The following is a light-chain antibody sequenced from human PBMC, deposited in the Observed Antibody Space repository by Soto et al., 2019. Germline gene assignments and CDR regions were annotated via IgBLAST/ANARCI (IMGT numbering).Light chain of an antibody. CDR2: RNN. CDR1: SSNIGSNY. Sequence: QSVLTQPPSASGTPGQRVTISCSGSSSNIGSNYVYWYQQLPGTAPKLLIYRNNQRPSGVPDQFSGSKSGPSASLAISGLRSEDEADYYCAAWDDSLSGPWVFGGGTKLTVL. CDR3: AAWDDSLSGPWV. J-gene: IGLJ3*02. V-gene: IGLV1-47*01.